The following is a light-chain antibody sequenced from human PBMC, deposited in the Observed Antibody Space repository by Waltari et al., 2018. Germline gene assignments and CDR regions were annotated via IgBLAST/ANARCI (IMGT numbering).Light chain of an antibody. CDR2: WAS. V-gene: IGKV4-1*01. CDR1: QSVLHSSNNKNY. J-gene: IGKJ1*01. CDR3: QQYYSTCQ. Sequence: DIVMTQSPDSLAVSLGASAPIYGKSSQSVLHSSNNKNYLAWYQQKPGQPPKLLIYWASNRESGVPDRFSGSGSGTDFTLTISSLQAEDVAVYYCQQYYSTCQFGQGTKVEIK.